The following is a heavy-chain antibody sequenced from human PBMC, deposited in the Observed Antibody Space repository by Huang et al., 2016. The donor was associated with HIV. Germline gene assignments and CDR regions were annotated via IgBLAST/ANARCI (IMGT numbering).Heavy chain of an antibody. V-gene: IGHV7-4-1*02. CDR2: INTDSGNP. Sequence: QVQLVQSGSELTKPGASVKVSCKPSGYALTNYGLNWVRQAPGQGLDWMGWINTDSGNPMYAQGFTGRFVFSLDTSVRTAYLQSRSLKADDTAIYYCARYYCTGGNCYSDYWGQGTLVTVSS. CDR1: GYALTNYG. CDR3: ARYYCTGGNCYSDY. D-gene: IGHD2-8*02. J-gene: IGHJ4*02.